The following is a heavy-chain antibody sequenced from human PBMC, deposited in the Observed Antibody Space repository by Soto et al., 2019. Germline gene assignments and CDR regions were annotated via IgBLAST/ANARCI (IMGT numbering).Heavy chain of an antibody. J-gene: IGHJ3*02. D-gene: IGHD4-17*01. CDR2: ISAYNGNT. CDR1: GYTFTSYG. V-gene: IGHV1-18*01. Sequence: ASVKVSCKASGYTFTSYGISWVRQAPGQGLEWMGWISAYNGNTNYAQKLQGRVTMTTDTSTSTAYMELRSLRSDDTAVYYCARRERNYGDYVLGDAFDIWGQGTMVTVSS. CDR3: ARRERNYGDYVLGDAFDI.